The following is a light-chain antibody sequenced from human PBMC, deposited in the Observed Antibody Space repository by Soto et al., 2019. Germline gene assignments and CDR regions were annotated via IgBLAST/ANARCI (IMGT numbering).Light chain of an antibody. V-gene: IGLV1-40*01. J-gene: IGLJ1*01. Sequence: QSVLTQPPSVSGAPGQRVTITCTGSDSNIGASYDVNWYQHLPGAAPKLLIYETDNRPSGVPDRFSASRSGASASLAIAELQTGDEGDYYCNSYAGTSYVFGTGTKLTVL. CDR3: NSYAGTSYV. CDR1: DSNIGASYD. CDR2: ETD.